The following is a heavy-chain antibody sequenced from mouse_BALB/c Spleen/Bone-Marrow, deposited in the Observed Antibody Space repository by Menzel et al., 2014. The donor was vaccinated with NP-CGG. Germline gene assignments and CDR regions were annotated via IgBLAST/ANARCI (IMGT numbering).Heavy chain of an antibody. D-gene: IGHD1-1*01. J-gene: IGHJ1*01. CDR3: ARKFYGSSYVWYFDV. CDR1: GYPFPSYW. CDR2: IYSSNGRI. Sequence: LQQSGAELVKPGASVELSCKAFGYPFPSYWMQWVKQRSGQGLEWIGEIYSSNGRISYNEKFKSKAALTVGRSSSTAYMQLSSLTSENSGVYSDARKFYGSSYVWYFDVWGPGTTVTVSS. V-gene: IGHV1S81*02.